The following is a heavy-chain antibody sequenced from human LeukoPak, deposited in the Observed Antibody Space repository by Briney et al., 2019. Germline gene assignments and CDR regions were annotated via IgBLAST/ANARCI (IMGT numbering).Heavy chain of an antibody. CDR3: AKDRTVTTAVGDY. D-gene: IGHD4-11*01. Sequence: GGSLRLSCAASGFTFSSYGMHWVRQAPGKGLEWGAVIWYDGSNKYYADSVKGRFTISRDNSKNTLYLQMNSLRAEDTAVYYCAKDRTVTTAVGDYWGQGTLVTVSS. J-gene: IGHJ4*02. V-gene: IGHV3-33*06. CDR2: IWYDGSNK. CDR1: GFTFSSYG.